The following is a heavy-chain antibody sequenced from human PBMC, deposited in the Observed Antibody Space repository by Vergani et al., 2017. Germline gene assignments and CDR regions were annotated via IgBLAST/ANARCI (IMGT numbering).Heavy chain of an antibody. V-gene: IGHV2-5*02. CDR3: AHRRAYGQYPYFDY. CDR1: GFSLSTYKVA. J-gene: IGHJ4*02. CDR2: IYWDDDK. Sequence: QITLRESGPTLVKPTQTLTLTCTFSGFSLSTYKVAVGWIRQPPGKAREWLAFIYWDDDKRSTPSLKNRLTITKDTSKNQVVLTMTNMAPVATATYYCAHRRAYGQYPYFDYWGQGTLVTVSS. D-gene: IGHD4-17*01.